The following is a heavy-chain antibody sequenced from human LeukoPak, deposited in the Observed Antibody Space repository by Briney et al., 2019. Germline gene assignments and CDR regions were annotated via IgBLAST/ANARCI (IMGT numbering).Heavy chain of an antibody. J-gene: IGHJ4*02. CDR3: ASYLTPGATIHYFDY. CDR1: GGTFSSYA. Sequence: ASVKVSCKASGGTFSSYAISWVRHAPGQGLEWMGGIIPIFGTANYAQKFQGRVTITADESTSTAYMELSSLRSEDTAVYYCASYLTPGATIHYFDYWGQGTLVTVSS. CDR2: IIPIFGTA. D-gene: IGHD1-26*01. V-gene: IGHV1-69*13.